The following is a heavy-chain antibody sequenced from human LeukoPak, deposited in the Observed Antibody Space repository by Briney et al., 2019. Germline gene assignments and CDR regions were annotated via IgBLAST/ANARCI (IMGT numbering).Heavy chain of an antibody. CDR3: ARVGIAAAVNWFDP. CDR2: INPNSGGT. CDR1: GYTFIDYY. V-gene: IGHV1-2*02. D-gene: IGHD6-13*01. J-gene: IGHJ5*02. Sequence: VASVKVSCQASGYTFIDYYMHWVRQAPGQGLEWMGWINPNSGGTNYAQKFQGRVTMTRDTSISTAYMELSRLRSDDTAVYYCARVGIAAAVNWFDPWGQGTLVTVSS.